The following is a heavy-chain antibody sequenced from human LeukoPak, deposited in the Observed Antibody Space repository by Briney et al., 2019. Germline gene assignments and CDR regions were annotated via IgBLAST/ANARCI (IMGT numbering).Heavy chain of an antibody. V-gene: IGHV4-59*08. CDR1: GGSMSKNY. CDR3: ARLQSANHDNGYFTGGFYYMDV. Sequence: SETLSLTCSVSGGSMSKNYWGWIRQPPGRGLEWIGYISYTGSTSYTPSLESRVSIFLETPRNQFSLEVSSVIAADTAVYYCARLQSANHDNGYFTGGFYYMDVWGKGTTVTVYS. J-gene: IGHJ6*03. D-gene: IGHD4-17*01. CDR2: ISYTGST.